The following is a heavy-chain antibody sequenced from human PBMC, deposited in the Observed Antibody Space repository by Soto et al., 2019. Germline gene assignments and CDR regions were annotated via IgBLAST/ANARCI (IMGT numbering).Heavy chain of an antibody. D-gene: IGHD6-13*01. V-gene: IGHV3-7*01. CDR1: GVTFSSYW. CDR3: ARRYSSSWSGFDP. J-gene: IGHJ5*02. Sequence: LRLPCAASGVTFSSYWMSWVRQAPGKGLEWVANIKQDGGEKYYVDSVKGRFTISRDNAKNSLYLQMNSLRVEDTALYYCARRYSSSWSGFDPWGQGTLVTVSS. CDR2: IKQDGGEK.